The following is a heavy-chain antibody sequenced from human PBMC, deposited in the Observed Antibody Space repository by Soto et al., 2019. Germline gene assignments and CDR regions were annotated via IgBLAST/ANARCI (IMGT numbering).Heavy chain of an antibody. CDR2: ISSGSTYI. J-gene: IGHJ4*02. Sequence: EVQLVESGGGLVKPGGSLRLSCEVSGFTFSSYSMNWVRQAPGKGLEWVSSISSGSTYIYYADSVKGRYTISRDNAKNSLYLQMNTLRAEDTAGYYCARDLRIGRAQTLDYWGQGTLVAVSS. CDR1: GFTFSSYS. D-gene: IGHD1-26*01. CDR3: ARDLRIGRAQTLDY. V-gene: IGHV3-21*01.